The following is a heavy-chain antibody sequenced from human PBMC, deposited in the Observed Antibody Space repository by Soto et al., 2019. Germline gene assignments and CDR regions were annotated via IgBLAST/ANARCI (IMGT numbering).Heavy chain of an antibody. V-gene: IGHV4-34*01. CDR2: INHSGST. D-gene: IGHD6-19*01. CDR1: GGSFSGYY. Sequence: QVQLQQWGAGLLKPSETLSLTCAVYGGSFSGYYWSWIRQPPGKGLEWIGEINHSGSTNYNPSLKSRVTISVDTSKTQFSLKLSSVTAADSAVYYCARAIAVAEVSPFGESRYWYFDLWGRGTLVTVSS. J-gene: IGHJ2*01. CDR3: ARAIAVAEVSPFGESRYWYFDL.